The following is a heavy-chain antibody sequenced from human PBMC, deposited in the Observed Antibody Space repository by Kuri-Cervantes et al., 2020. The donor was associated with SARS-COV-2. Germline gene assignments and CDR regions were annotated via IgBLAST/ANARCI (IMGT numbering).Heavy chain of an antibody. Sequence: SLRLSCAASGFTFSSYAMHWVRQAPGKGLEWVSGISWNSGSIGYADSVKGRFTISRDNAKNSLFLQMNSLRAEDTAVYYCARDSTVAGTGFDYWGRGTLVTVSS. CDR3: ARDSTVAGTGFDY. CDR1: GFTFSSYA. CDR2: ISWNSGSI. V-gene: IGHV3-9*01. D-gene: IGHD6-19*01. J-gene: IGHJ4*02.